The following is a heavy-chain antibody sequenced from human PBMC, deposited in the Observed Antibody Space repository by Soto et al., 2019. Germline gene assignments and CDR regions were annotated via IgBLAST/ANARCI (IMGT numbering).Heavy chain of an antibody. D-gene: IGHD3-10*01. CDR2: ISASDGST. V-gene: IGHV1-18*01. CDR1: GYAFSFG. Sequence: ASVKVSCKASGYAFSFGFSWVRQAPLQGLEWMGWISASDGSTNSASKFRGRISMTTDTSTHTAYLDLLSLTSDDTAMYFCATYYLGPGSYYRFENWGQGTRVSVS. J-gene: IGHJ4*02. CDR3: ATYYLGPGSYYRFEN.